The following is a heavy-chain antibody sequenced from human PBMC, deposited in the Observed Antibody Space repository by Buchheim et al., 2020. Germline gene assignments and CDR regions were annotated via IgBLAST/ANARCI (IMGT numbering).Heavy chain of an antibody. J-gene: IGHJ4*02. Sequence: EVQLVESGGALVQPGGSLRLSCAASGFTFINYNMNWVRQAPGKGLELVSFISSSSGTIYYADSVKGRFTISRDNAENSLYLQMNSLRVEDTAMYYCARGETVVVPAALFDFWGQGTL. D-gene: IGHD2-2*01. CDR2: ISSSSGTI. CDR1: GFTFINYN. CDR3: ARGETVVVPAALFDF. V-gene: IGHV3-48*01.